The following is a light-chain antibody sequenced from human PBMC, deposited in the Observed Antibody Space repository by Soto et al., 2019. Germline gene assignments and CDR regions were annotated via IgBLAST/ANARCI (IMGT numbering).Light chain of an antibody. J-gene: IGKJ1*01. V-gene: IGKV1-5*03. Sequence: DIQMTQFPSTLSSFVGDRVTITCLASQSISTSLAWYQQKPGKAPKLLIYLASSLESGVPARFSGSGSATEFTLSISSLQPDDFATYYCQQYHSYSRTFGQGTKVDI. CDR2: LAS. CDR1: QSISTS. CDR3: QQYHSYSRT.